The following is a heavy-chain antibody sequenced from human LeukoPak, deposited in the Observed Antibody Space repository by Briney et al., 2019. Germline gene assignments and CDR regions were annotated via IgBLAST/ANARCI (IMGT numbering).Heavy chain of an antibody. J-gene: IGHJ5*02. CDR1: GGSISSYY. Sequence: SETLSLTRTVSGGSISSYYWSWIRQPPGKGLEWIGYIYYSGRTNYNPSLKSRVTISVDTSKNQFSLKLSSVTAADTAVYYCARDRYCSGGSCYQIPGWFDPWGQGTLVTVSS. CDR3: ARDRYCSGGSCYQIPGWFDP. V-gene: IGHV4-59*01. D-gene: IGHD2-15*01. CDR2: IYYSGRT.